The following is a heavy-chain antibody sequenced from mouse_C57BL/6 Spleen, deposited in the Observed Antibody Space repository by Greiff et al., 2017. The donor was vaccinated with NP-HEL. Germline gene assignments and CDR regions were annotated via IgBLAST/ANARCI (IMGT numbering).Heavy chain of an antibody. CDR2: IDPSDSYT. J-gene: IGHJ2*01. CDR3: ASAVGEDYFDY. V-gene: IGHV1-69*01. Sequence: QVQLQQSGAELVMPGASVKLSCKASGYTFTSYWMHWVKQRPGQGLEWIGEIDPSDSYTNYNQKFKGKSTLTVDKSSSTAYMQLSSLTSEDSAVYYCASAVGEDYFDYWGQGTTLTVSS. CDR1: GYTFTSYW. D-gene: IGHD1-1*01.